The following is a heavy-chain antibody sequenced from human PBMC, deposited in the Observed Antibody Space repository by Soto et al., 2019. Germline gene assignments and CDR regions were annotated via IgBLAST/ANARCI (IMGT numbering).Heavy chain of an antibody. J-gene: IGHJ5*02. Sequence: QVQLVQSGAEVKKPGSSVKVSCQASGDTFSSYAISRVRQAPGQGLQWMGGIIPIFGTANYAQKFQGRVTIAADKSTSTAYIELISLRSEDTAVYYCARAPVVQAAIRRTGGWFDPWGQGTLVTVSS. CDR2: IIPIFGTA. CDR1: GDTFSSYA. D-gene: IGHD2-2*02. V-gene: IGHV1-69*06. CDR3: ARAPVVQAAIRRTGGWFDP.